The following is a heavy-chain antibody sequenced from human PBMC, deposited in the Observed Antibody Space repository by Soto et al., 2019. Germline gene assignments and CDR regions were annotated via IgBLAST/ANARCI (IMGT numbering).Heavy chain of an antibody. D-gene: IGHD4-17*01. CDR3: ARSPSMTTVSLDY. CDR1: GFTFSSYS. J-gene: IGHJ4*02. V-gene: IGHV3-21*01. Sequence: EVQLVESGGGLVKPGGSLRLSCAASGFTFSSYSMNWVRQAPGKGLEWVSSISSSSGYIYYADSVKGRFTISRDNAKNSLYLQMNSLRAEDTAVYYCARSPSMTTVSLDYWGQGTLVTVSS. CDR2: ISSSSGYI.